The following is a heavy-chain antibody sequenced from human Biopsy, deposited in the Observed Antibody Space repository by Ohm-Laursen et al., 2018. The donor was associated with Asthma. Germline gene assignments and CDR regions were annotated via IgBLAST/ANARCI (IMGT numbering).Heavy chain of an antibody. Sequence: SLRLSCTASGFSFDDCAMHWVRQAPGKGLEWVSSISWNSGNIDYAVSVKGRFTISRDNAKNSLYLQMNSLRTEDTAVYYCAKRRGYSGHDNDYWGQGTLVIVSS. V-gene: IGHV3-9*01. CDR2: ISWNSGNI. J-gene: IGHJ4*02. CDR3: AKRRGYSGHDNDY. CDR1: GFSFDDCA. D-gene: IGHD5-12*01.